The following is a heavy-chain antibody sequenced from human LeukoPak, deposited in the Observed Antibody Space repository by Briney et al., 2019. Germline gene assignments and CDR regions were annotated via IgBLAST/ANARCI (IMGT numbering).Heavy chain of an antibody. J-gene: IGHJ4*02. CDR1: GFTFSSSA. CDR2: ISGSGSGGST. CDR3: AKVPVMTTVVTPFDY. Sequence: PGGSLRLSCAASGFTFSSSAMSWVRQAPGKGLEWVSSISGSGSGGSTYYADSVKGRFTISRDNSKNTLYLQMNSLRAEDTAVYYCAKVPVMTTVVTPFDYWGQGTLVTVSS. D-gene: IGHD4-23*01. V-gene: IGHV3-23*01.